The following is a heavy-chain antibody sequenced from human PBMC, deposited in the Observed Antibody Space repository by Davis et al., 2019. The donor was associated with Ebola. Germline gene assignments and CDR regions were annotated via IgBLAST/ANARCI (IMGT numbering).Heavy chain of an antibody. D-gene: IGHD2-2*02. Sequence: SETLSLTCAVYGGSFSGYYWSWIRQPPGKGLAWIGEINHSGSTNYNPSLKSRVTISVDTSKNQFSLKLSSVTAADTAVYYCARIVVVPAAITSRRNYYYYGMDVWGQGTTVTVSS. J-gene: IGHJ6*02. CDR3: ARIVVVPAAITSRRNYYYYGMDV. V-gene: IGHV4-34*01. CDR1: GGSFSGYY. CDR2: INHSGST.